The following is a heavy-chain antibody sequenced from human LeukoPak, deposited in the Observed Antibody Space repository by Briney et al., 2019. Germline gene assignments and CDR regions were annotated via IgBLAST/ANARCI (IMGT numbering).Heavy chain of an antibody. Sequence: GASVKVSCKASGGTFSSYAISWVRQAPGQGLEWMGGIIPIFGTANYAQKFQGRVTMTEDTSTDTAYMELSSLRSEDTAVYYYATSAYGERGHVWDIWGQGTMVTVSS. D-gene: IGHD3-10*01. CDR1: GGTFSSYA. CDR3: ATSAYGERGHVWDI. J-gene: IGHJ3*02. V-gene: IGHV1-69*06. CDR2: IIPIFGTA.